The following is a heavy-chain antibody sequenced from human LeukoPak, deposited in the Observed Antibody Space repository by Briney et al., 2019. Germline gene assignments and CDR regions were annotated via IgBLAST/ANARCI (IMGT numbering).Heavy chain of an antibody. Sequence: PGGSLRLSCAASGFTFSSYAMSWVRQAPGKGLEWVSAISGSGGSTYYADSVKGRFTISRDNSKNTLYLQMNSLRAEDTAVYYCAKDKVPYGSGSHEDYWGQGTLVTVSS. V-gene: IGHV3-23*01. CDR1: GFTFSSYA. J-gene: IGHJ4*02. CDR3: AKDKVPYGSGSHEDY. CDR2: ISGSGGST. D-gene: IGHD3-10*01.